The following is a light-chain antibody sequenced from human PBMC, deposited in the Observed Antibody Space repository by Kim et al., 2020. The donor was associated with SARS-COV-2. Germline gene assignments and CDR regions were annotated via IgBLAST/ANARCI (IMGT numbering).Light chain of an antibody. CDR1: HSISIV. CDR3: QQSYTWALT. Sequence: LALGESATLSASASHSISIVLAWYQPNPGQAPRLLIYDASDRATGMPARCSGSGSGTDFTLTISNLEPEDFAVYYCQQSYTWALTFGGGTKVDIK. CDR2: DAS. V-gene: IGKV3-11*01. J-gene: IGKJ4*01.